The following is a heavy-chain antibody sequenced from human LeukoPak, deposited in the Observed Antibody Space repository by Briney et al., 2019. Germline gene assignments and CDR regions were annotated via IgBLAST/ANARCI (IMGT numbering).Heavy chain of an antibody. D-gene: IGHD3-3*01. J-gene: IGHJ4*02. V-gene: IGHV1-2*02. CDR2: INPNNGDT. Sequence: AAVKVSCKASGYTFNGYYMHWVRQAPGQGLEWMGWINPNNGDTNFAQKFQGRVTMTRDTSIATAYMELSRLTSDDTAVYYCARDSIGFTIFGNYWGQGTLVTVSS. CDR3: ARDSIGFTIFGNY. CDR1: GYTFNGYY.